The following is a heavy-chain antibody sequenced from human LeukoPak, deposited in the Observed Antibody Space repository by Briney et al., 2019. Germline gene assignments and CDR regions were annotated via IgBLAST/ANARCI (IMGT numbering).Heavy chain of an antibody. CDR3: ERAIYCSGGSCHWEFDY. D-gene: IGHD2-15*01. CDR1: GGTFTSYY. CDR2: INPRDGST. J-gene: IGHJ4*02. Sequence: ASVKVSCKASGGTFTSYYMHWVRQAPGQGLEWMGIINPRDGSTSYAQKFQGRVTMTRATSTSTVYMELSSLSSEDTAVYYCERAIYCSGGSCHWEFDYWGQGTLVTVSS. V-gene: IGHV1-46*01.